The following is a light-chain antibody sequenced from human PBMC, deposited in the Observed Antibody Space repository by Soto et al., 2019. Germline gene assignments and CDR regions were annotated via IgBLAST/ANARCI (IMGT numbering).Light chain of an antibody. CDR2: GAS. CDR1: QSVSSSY. V-gene: IGKV3-20*01. CDR3: QQYCSSPRFT. J-gene: IGKJ3*01. Sequence: EIVLTQSPGTLSLSPGERATLSCRASQSVSSSYLAWYQQKPGQAPRLLIYGASSRATGIPDRFSGSGSGTAFTLTSIRREPEDFAVYYCQQYCSSPRFTFGPGTKVDIK.